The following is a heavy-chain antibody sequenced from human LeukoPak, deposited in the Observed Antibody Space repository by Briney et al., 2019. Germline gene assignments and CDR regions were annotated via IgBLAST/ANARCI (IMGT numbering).Heavy chain of an antibody. J-gene: IGHJ4*02. V-gene: IGHV3-53*01. CDR1: GFTVSSDF. Sequence: GGSLRLSCAASGFTVSSDFMTWVRQAPGKGLEWVSIIHGDGSAYYADSVRGRFTVSRDISKNTLFLQMVGLRAEDTALYYCANRGFWGQGTLVTVPS. CDR2: IHGDGSA. CDR3: ANRGF.